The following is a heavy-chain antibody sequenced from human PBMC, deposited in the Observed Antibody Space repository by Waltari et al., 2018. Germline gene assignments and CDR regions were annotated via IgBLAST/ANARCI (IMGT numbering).Heavy chain of an antibody. J-gene: IGHJ4*02. CDR1: GFTFSNYG. CDR3: AREWCVMIGTAAYYLDH. V-gene: IGHV3-48*01. Sequence: EVQLVESGGNLVQPGGSLRLSCAASGFTFSNYGMNWVRQAPGKGPEWVSYLSSDSRTIFHADSVKGRFTISRDNAKNSLYLQMNSLRAEDTAVYYCAREWCVMIGTAAYYLDHWTQGTLVTVSS. CDR2: LSSDSRTI. D-gene: IGHD2-8*02.